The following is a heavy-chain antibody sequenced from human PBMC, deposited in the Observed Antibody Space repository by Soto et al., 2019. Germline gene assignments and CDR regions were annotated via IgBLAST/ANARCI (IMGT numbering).Heavy chain of an antibody. J-gene: IGHJ4*02. Sequence: EVQLVESGGGLVQSGGSLRLTCAASGFTFSRYTMNWVRQAPGKGLEWLSYISGGGGTMFYADSVKGRVTISRDNAKNSLYLQMDSLRAEDTAVYYCARDKSGSYSIDYWGQGTPVTVSS. V-gene: IGHV3-48*04. D-gene: IGHD1-26*01. CDR2: ISGGGGTM. CDR1: GFTFSRYT. CDR3: ARDKSGSYSIDY.